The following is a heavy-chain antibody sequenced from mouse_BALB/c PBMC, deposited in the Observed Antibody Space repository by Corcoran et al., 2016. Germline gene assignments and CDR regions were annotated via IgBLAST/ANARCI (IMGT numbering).Heavy chain of an antibody. CDR3: ASDWDWYFDV. CDR1: GYTFTDYY. J-gene: IGHJ1*01. CDR2: INPNNGGT. Sequence: EVQLQQSGPELVKPGASVKMSCKASGYTFTDYYMKWVKQSPGKSLEWIGAINPNNGGTSYNKKFKGKATLTVDKSSSTAYMQLNSLTSEDSAVYYWASDWDWYFDVWCAGSTATVSS. D-gene: IGHD4-1*01. V-gene: IGHV1-26*01.